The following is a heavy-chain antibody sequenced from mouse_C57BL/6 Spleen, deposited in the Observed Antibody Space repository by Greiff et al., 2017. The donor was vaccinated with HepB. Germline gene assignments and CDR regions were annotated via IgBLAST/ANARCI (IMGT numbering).Heavy chain of an antibody. Sequence: VMLVESGPGLVQPSQSLSITCTVSGFSLTSYGVHWVRQSPGKGLEWLGVIWSGGSTDYNAAFISRLSISKYNSKSQVFFKMNSLQADDTAIYYCARTYDGYLGGAMDYWGQGTSVTVSS. J-gene: IGHJ4*01. CDR1: GFSLTSYG. CDR3: ARTYDGYLGGAMDY. CDR2: IWSGGST. V-gene: IGHV2-2*01. D-gene: IGHD2-3*01.